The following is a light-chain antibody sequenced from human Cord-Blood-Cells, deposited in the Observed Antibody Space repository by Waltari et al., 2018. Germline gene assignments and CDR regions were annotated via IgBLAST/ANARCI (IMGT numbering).Light chain of an antibody. V-gene: IGLV3-1*01. Sequence: SYELTQPPSVSVSPGQTASITCSRDQLGDKYACWYQQKPGQSPVLVIYQDSKRPPGIPERFSGSNSGNTATLTISGTQAMDEADYYCQAWDSSTAVVFGGGTKLTVL. CDR2: QDS. CDR3: QAWDSSTAVV. J-gene: IGLJ2*01. CDR1: QLGDKY.